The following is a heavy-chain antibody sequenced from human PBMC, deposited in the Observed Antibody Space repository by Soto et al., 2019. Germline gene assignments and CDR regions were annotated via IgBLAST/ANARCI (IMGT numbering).Heavy chain of an antibody. V-gene: IGHV1-18*01. CDR3: ARVDEYYYYYGMDV. CDR1: GYTFTSYG. J-gene: IGHJ6*02. CDR2: ISAYNGNT. D-gene: IGHD2-2*03. Sequence: ASVKVSCKASGYTFTSYGISWVRQAPGQGLEWMGWISAYNGNTNYAQKLQGRVTMTTDTSTSTAYMELRSLRSDDTAVYYCARVDEYYYYYGMDVWGQGTTVTVSS.